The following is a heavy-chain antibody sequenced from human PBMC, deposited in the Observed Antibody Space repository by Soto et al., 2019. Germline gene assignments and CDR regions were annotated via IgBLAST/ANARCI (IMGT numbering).Heavy chain of an antibody. CDR1: GFTFSSYA. J-gene: IGHJ6*02. V-gene: IGHV3-23*01. Sequence: GSLRLSCAASGFTFSSYAMVWFRQAPGKGLEWVSAISGSGGSTYYADSVKGRFTISRDNSKNTLYLQMNSLRAEDTAVYYCARATVTTIQDYYGMDVWGQGTTVTVSS. CDR2: ISGSGGST. CDR3: ARATVTTIQDYYGMDV. D-gene: IGHD4-4*01.